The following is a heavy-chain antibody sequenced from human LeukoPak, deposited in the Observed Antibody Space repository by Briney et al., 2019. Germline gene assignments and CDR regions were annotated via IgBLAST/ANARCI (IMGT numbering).Heavy chain of an antibody. Sequence: GASVKGSCKASGGTFSSYAISWVRQAPGQGLEWMGRIIPIFGIANYAQKFQGRVTITADKSTSTAYMELSSLRSEDTAVYYCARARAPYYYDSSGSFWGQGTMVTVSS. CDR1: GGTFSSYA. V-gene: IGHV1-69*04. CDR3: ARARAPYYYDSSGSF. CDR2: IIPIFGIA. J-gene: IGHJ3*01. D-gene: IGHD3-22*01.